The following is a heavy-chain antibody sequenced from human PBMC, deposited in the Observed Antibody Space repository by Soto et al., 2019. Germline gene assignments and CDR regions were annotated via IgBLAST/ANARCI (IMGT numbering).Heavy chain of an antibody. J-gene: IGHJ3*02. CDR3: ARGRGYYDSSGYYSPGAFDI. Sequence: GASVKVSCKASGGTFSSYAISWVRQAPGQGLEWMGGIIPIFGTANYAQKFQGRVTITADESTSTAHMELSSLRSEDTAVYYCARGRGYYDSSGYYSPGAFDIWGQGTMVTVSS. D-gene: IGHD3-22*01. CDR1: GGTFSSYA. CDR2: IIPIFGTA. V-gene: IGHV1-69*13.